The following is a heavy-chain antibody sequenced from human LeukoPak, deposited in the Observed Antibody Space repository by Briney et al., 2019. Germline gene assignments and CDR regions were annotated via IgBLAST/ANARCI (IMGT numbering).Heavy chain of an antibody. Sequence: GESLRLFCAASGFTVSTNYMSLVRQAPGKGLELVSIIYSGGDTYYADSVKGRFTISRDHSKNTLYLQLNSLRADDTAVYYCAKDPFYYGTGGPTWGQGTLVTVSS. V-gene: IGHV3-66*01. J-gene: IGHJ4*02. CDR2: IYSGGDT. CDR3: AKDPFYYGTGGPT. D-gene: IGHD3-10*01. CDR1: GFTVSTNY.